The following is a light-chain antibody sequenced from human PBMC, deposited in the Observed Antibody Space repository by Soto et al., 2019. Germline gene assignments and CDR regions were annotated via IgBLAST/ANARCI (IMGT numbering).Light chain of an antibody. CDR3: GSYTSTSTPWV. CDR2: EVS. J-gene: IGLJ3*02. CDR1: SSDVGGYNY. V-gene: IGLV2-14*01. Sequence: QSVLTQPASVSGSPGQSITISCTGTSSDVGGYNYVSWYQQHPGKVPKLMIYEVSNRPSGVSNRFSGSKSGNTASLTISGLQAEDEADYYCGSYTSTSTPWVFGGGTKLTVL.